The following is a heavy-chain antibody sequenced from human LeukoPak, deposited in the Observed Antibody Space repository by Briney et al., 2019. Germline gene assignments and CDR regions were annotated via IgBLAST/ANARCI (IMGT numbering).Heavy chain of an antibody. CDR3: ARGVRRRGITMIVVVPRGFDP. J-gene: IGHJ5*02. CDR1: GGSISSGDYY. D-gene: IGHD3-22*01. Sequence: NPSETLSLTCTFSGGSISSGDYYWSWIRQPPGKGLEWIGYIYYSGSTYYNPSLKSRVTISVDTSKNQFSLKLSSVTAADTAVYYCARGVRRRGITMIVVVPRGFDPWGQGTLVTVSS. CDR2: IYYSGST. V-gene: IGHV4-30-4*01.